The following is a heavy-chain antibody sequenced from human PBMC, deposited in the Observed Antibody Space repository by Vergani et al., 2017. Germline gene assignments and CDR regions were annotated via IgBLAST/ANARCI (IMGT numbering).Heavy chain of an antibody. V-gene: IGHV3-74*03. Sequence: DVHLAESGGGFFQPGGSLRLSCSASGFSFNSYWMHWVRQVPGKGLLWVSRIKSDGSITAYADSVKGRFTISRDNAQNTPYLQMNSLRVEDTAVYYCARDPGEYYYGSGSYSYGMDVWGQGTTVTVSS. J-gene: IGHJ6*02. CDR1: GFSFNSYW. CDR2: IKSDGSIT. CDR3: ARDPGEYYYGSGSYSYGMDV. D-gene: IGHD3-10*01.